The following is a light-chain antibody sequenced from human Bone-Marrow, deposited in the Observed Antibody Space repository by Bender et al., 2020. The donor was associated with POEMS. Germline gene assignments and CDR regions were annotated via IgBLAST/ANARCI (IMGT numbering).Light chain of an antibody. Sequence: QSALTQPASVTGSPGQSITISCTGTSNDVGGYNYVSWYQHHPGKAPKLMIYEVTKRPSGVPDRFSGSKSGNTASLTVSGLQAEDEADYYCSSYSGITNLGAFGGGTKLTVL. CDR3: SSYSGITNLGA. V-gene: IGLV2-8*01. CDR2: EVT. J-gene: IGLJ2*01. CDR1: SNDVGGYNY.